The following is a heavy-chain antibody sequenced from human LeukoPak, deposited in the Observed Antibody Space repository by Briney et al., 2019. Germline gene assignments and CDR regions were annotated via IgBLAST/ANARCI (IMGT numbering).Heavy chain of an antibody. CDR3: GKTRGYTGYDPPDY. CDR2: INPNSGGA. CDR1: GYTFTGYY. J-gene: IGHJ4*02. D-gene: IGHD5-12*01. V-gene: IGHV1-2*02. Sequence: GASVKVSCKTSGYTFTGYYIHWVRQAPGQGLEWMGWINPNSGGANYAQNFQGRVTMTRDTSISTASMELSSLRSDDTAVYYCGKTRGYTGYDPPDYWGQETLVTVSS.